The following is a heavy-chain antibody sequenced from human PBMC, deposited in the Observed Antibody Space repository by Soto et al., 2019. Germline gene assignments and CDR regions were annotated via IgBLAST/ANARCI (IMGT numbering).Heavy chain of an antibody. CDR2: ISYDGSNK. V-gene: IGHV3-30*18. CDR3: AKESNTYYDILTGYYLGY. J-gene: IGHJ4*02. Sequence: PGGSLRLSCAASGFTFSSYGMHWVRQAPGKGLEWVAVISYDGSNKYYADSVKGRFTISRDNSKNTLYLQMNSLRAEDTAVYYRAKESNTYYDILTGYYLGYWGQGTLVTVSS. CDR1: GFTFSSYG. D-gene: IGHD3-9*01.